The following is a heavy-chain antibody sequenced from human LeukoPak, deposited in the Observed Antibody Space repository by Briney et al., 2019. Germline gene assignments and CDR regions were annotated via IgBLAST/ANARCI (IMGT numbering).Heavy chain of an antibody. CDR1: GGSISSYY. J-gene: IGHJ6*03. CDR3: ARDMDFWSGYHYYYYMDV. D-gene: IGHD3-3*01. Sequence: PSETLSLTCTVSGGSISSYYWSWIRQPAGKGLEWIGRIYTSGSTNYNPSLKSRVTMSVDTSKNQFSLKLSSVTAADTAVYYCARDMDFWSGYHYYYYMDVWGKGTTVTVSS. V-gene: IGHV4-4*07. CDR2: IYTSGST.